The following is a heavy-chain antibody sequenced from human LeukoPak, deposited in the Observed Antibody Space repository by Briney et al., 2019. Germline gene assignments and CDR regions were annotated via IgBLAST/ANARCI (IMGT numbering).Heavy chain of an antibody. Sequence: PGGSLRLSCAASGFTFSSYSMNWVRQAPGKGLEWVSSIKGRFTISRDNAKKSLYLQVNSLRAEDTAVYYCATLPNYSYGHPYYFDSWGQGTLVTVSS. CDR1: GFTFSSYS. CDR3: ATLPNYSYGHPYYFDS. V-gene: IGHV3-21*04. J-gene: IGHJ4*02. D-gene: IGHD5-18*01. CDR2: I.